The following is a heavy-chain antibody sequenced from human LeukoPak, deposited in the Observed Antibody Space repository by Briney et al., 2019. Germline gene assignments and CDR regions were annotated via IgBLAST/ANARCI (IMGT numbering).Heavy chain of an antibody. CDR1: GFTFSSYA. D-gene: IGHD3-3*01. CDR3: AKASYDFWSGYYAGFDY. Sequence: GGSLRLSCAASGFTFSSYAMSWVRQAPGKGLEWVSAISGSGGGTYYADSVKGRFTISRDNSKNTLYLAMNSLRAEDTAVYYCAKASYDFWSGYYAGFDYWGQGTLVTVSS. V-gene: IGHV3-23*01. J-gene: IGHJ4*02. CDR2: ISGSGGGT.